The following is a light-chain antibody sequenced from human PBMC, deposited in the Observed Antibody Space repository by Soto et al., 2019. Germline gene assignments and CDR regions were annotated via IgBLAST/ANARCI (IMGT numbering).Light chain of an antibody. Sequence: QSALTQPASVSGSPGQSITISCTGTSSDVGGYNYVSWYQQHPGKAPKLMIYEVNNRPPGVSNRFSGSKSGNTASLTISGLQAEDEADYYCSSFTITSTYVFGAGTKLTVL. CDR1: SSDVGGYNY. CDR3: SSFTITSTYV. J-gene: IGLJ1*01. V-gene: IGLV2-14*01. CDR2: EVN.